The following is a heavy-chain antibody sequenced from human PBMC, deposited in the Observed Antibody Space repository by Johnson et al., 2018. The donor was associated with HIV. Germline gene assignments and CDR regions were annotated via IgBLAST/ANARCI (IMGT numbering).Heavy chain of an antibody. Sequence: VQLVESGGGLIQPGGSLRLSCAASGFTVSSNYMSWVRQAPGKGLEWVGRITSNTDGGTTDYAAPVKGRFTISRDDSKNTVYLQMNSLKTEDTAIYYCTTVAAFGAFDIWGQGTMVTVSS. J-gene: IGHJ3*02. CDR3: TTVAAFGAFDI. V-gene: IGHV3-15*01. CDR1: GFTVSSNY. CDR2: ITSNTDGGTT. D-gene: IGHD3-16*01.